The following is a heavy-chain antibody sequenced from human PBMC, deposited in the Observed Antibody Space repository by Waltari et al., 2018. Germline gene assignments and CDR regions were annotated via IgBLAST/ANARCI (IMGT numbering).Heavy chain of an antibody. Sequence: QVQLVQSGAEVKKPGSSVKVSCKASGGTFSSYTISWVRQAPGQGLEWMGRIIMRLGIANYAVKLRGRVKITADKSTSTAYTELSSRRSEDTAVDSCARDRVTAPHNWFDPWGQGTLVTVAS. J-gene: IGHJ5*02. D-gene: IGHD2-21*02. V-gene: IGHV1-69*08. CDR1: GGTFSSYT. CDR3: ARDRVTAPHNWFDP. CDR2: IIMRLGIA.